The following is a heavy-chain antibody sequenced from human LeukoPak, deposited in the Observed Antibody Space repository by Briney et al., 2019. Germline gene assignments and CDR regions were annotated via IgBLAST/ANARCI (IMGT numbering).Heavy chain of an antibody. D-gene: IGHD3-10*01. CDR2: IYYSGST. V-gene: IGHV4-31*03. Sequence: TLSLTCTVSGGSISSGGYYWSWIRQHPGKGLEWIGYIYYSGSTYYNPSLKSRVTISVDTSKNQFSLKLSSVTAADTAVYYCAREDRRANRAYYYGSGDAFDIGGQGTMVTISS. CDR3: AREDRRANRAYYYGSGDAFDI. J-gene: IGHJ3*02. CDR1: GGSISSGGYY.